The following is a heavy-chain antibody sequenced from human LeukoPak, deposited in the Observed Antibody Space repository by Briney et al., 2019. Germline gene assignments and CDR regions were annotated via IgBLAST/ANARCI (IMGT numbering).Heavy chain of an antibody. V-gene: IGHV4-34*01. CDR3: ARVVPAAIGNRVWFDP. CDR2: INHSGST. D-gene: IGHD2-2*02. J-gene: IGHJ5*02. CDR1: GGSFSGYY. Sequence: PSETLSLTCAVYGGSFSGYYWSWIRQPPGKGLEWIGEINHSGSTNYNPSLKSRVTISVDTSKNQFSLKLCSVTAADTAVYYCARVVPAAIGNRVWFDPWGQGTLVTVSS.